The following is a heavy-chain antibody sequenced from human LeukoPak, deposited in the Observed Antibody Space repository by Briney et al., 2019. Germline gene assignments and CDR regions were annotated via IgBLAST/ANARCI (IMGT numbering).Heavy chain of an antibody. D-gene: IGHD6-25*01. V-gene: IGHV4-39*01. CDR3: ATGIAAIKSRFFDY. Sequence: SETLSLTCAVSGDSIRSSSYYWGWIRQPPGRGLEWIGSIYYRGSTYYNPSLKSRVTISVDTSKSQFSLELTSVTVADTAMYFCATGIAAIKSRFFDYWGQGSLITVSS. CDR2: IYYRGST. J-gene: IGHJ4*02. CDR1: GDSIRSSSYY.